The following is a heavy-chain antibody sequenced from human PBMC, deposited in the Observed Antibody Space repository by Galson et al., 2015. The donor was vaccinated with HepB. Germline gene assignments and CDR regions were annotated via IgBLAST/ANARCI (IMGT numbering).Heavy chain of an antibody. V-gene: IGHV3-33*01. Sequence: SLRLSCAASGFTFSRKGMHWVRQAPGKGLEWVAAIWNDGSNEDYANSVKGRFTISRDNSKNTVYLQMNSLRAEDTALYYCARDFDRGTALKAFDYWGQGTLVTVSS. CDR1: GFTFSRKG. D-gene: IGHD5-18*01. J-gene: IGHJ4*02. CDR2: IWNDGSNE. CDR3: ARDFDRGTALKAFDY.